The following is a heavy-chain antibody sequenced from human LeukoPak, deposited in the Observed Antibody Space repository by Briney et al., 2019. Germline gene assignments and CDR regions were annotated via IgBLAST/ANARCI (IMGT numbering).Heavy chain of an antibody. Sequence: SETLSLTCTVSGGSISSSSYYWGWIRQPPGKGLEWIGSIYYSGSTYYNPSLKSRVTISVDRSKNQLSLKLSSVTAADTAVYYCASIYGGNSRNWFDPWGQGTLVTVSS. V-gene: IGHV4-39*07. CDR3: ASIYGGNSRNWFDP. J-gene: IGHJ5*02. D-gene: IGHD4-23*01. CDR1: GGSISSSSYY. CDR2: IYYSGST.